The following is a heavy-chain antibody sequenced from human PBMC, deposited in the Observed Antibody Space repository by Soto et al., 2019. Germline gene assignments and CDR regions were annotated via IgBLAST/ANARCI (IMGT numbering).Heavy chain of an antibody. D-gene: IGHD2-2*02. CDR3: ARGSKTGLVPAVIASMDV. CDR2: ISAYNGNT. Sequence: GASVKVSCKASGYTFTSYGISWVRQAPGQGLEWMGWISAYNGNTNYAQKLQGRVTMTTDTSTSTAYMELRSLRSDDTAVYYCARGSKTGLVPAVIASMDVWGQGTTVTVSS. V-gene: IGHV1-18*01. J-gene: IGHJ6*02. CDR1: GYTFTSYG.